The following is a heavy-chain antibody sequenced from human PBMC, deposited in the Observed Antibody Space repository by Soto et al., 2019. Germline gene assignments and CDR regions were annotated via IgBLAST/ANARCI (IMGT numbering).Heavy chain of an antibody. Sequence: SVKVSCKASGGTFSSYTISWVRQAPGQGLEWMGRIIPILGIANYAQKFQGRVTITADKSTSTAYMELSSLRSEDTAVYYCARGLAYCGGDCYLPLDYWGQGTLVTVSS. CDR1: GGTFSSYT. CDR2: IIPILGIA. J-gene: IGHJ4*02. V-gene: IGHV1-69*02. CDR3: ARGLAYCGGDCYLPLDY. D-gene: IGHD2-21*02.